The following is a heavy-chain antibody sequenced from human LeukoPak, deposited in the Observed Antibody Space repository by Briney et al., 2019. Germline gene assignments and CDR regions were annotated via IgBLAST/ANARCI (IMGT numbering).Heavy chain of an antibody. CDR1: GLSFRNYP. CDR3: ARADRGGLGSFHFIYYYMDV. Sequence: GGSLRLSCAASGLSFRNYPMHWVRQAPGKGLEWAAAISYDGSDQYYADSVQGRFTISRDNSKSTLYLQMNRLRTEDTAVYYCARADRGGLGSFHFIYYYMDVWGTGTTVTVSS. D-gene: IGHD3-10*01. CDR2: ISYDGSDQ. V-gene: IGHV3-30*17. J-gene: IGHJ6*03.